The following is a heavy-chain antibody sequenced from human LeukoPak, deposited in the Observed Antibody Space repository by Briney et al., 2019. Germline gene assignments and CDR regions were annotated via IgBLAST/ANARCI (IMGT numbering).Heavy chain of an antibody. V-gene: IGHV4-59*01. J-gene: IGHJ6*03. CDR1: GGSISSYY. Sequence: SETLSLTCTVSGGSISSYYWSWIRQPPGKGLEWIGYIYYSGSSDYNPSLKSRVTISVDTSKNQFSLKLSSVTAADTAVYYCARGPGPPAYYFYYYMDVWGKGTTVTVPS. CDR2: IYYSGSS. CDR3: ARGPGPPAYYFYYYMDV.